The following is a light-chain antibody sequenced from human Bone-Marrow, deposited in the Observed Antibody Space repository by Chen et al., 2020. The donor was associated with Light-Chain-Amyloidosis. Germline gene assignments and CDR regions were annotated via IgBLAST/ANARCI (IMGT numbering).Light chain of an antibody. V-gene: IGLV2-8*01. J-gene: IGLJ2*01. CDR3: TSYAGTYNFVV. CDR2: EVN. Sequence: SALTQPPSASGAPGQSVPISFTGTSSDVGAYAYVTWCQHHPGKDPKFLIYEVNKRPSGVPDRFSGSKSGNTASLTVSGLQAEDEADYYCTSYAGTYNFVVFGGGTKLTVL. CDR1: SSDVGAYAY.